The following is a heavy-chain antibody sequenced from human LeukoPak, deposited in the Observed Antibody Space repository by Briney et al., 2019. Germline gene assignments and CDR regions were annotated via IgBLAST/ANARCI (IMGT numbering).Heavy chain of an antibody. CDR1: GGSISSGSYY. CDR2: IYTSGST. J-gene: IGHJ4*02. D-gene: IGHD5-24*01. Sequence: PSETLSLTCTVSGGSISSGSYYWSWIRQPAGKGLEWIGRIYTSGSTNYNPSLKSRVTISLDTSKNQFSLRLNSVTAADTAVYYCARDRDGYNFRFDYWGQGTLVTASS. V-gene: IGHV4-61*02. CDR3: ARDRDGYNFRFDY.